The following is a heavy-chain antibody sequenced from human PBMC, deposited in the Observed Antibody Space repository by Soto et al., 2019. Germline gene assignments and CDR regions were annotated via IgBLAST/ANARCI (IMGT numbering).Heavy chain of an antibody. CDR2: MYTRGTT. J-gene: IGHJ5*02. CDR1: GDSITSNY. V-gene: IGHV4-4*07. Sequence: SETLSLTCTVSGDSITSNYWTWIRQPAGKSLEWIGRMYTRGTTDYNPSLKGRVSVSIDTSKNQFSLRLTSVTAADTAVYYCARERAAPSWIDPWGQGSLVTVSS. D-gene: IGHD6-6*01. CDR3: ARERAAPSWIDP.